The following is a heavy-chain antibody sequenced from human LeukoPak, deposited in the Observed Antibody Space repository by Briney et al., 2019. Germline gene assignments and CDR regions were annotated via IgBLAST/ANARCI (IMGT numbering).Heavy chain of an antibody. D-gene: IGHD5-18*01. Sequence: PGGSLRLSCTASGFTFSNHAMHWVRQAPGKGLEWLTVISYHGRNEYYADSVTGRFTISRDNAKNSLYLQMNSLRAEDTAVYYRSRLRGYSYGYADYWGQGTLVTVSS. CDR1: GFTFSNHA. CDR2: ISYHGRNE. J-gene: IGHJ4*02. V-gene: IGHV3-30*04. CDR3: SRLRGYSYGYADY.